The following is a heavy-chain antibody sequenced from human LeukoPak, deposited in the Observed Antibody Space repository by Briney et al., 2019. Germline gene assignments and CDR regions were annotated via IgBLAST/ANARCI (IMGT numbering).Heavy chain of an antibody. D-gene: IGHD3-10*01. Sequence: ASVKVSCTGSGYTFTGYYMHWVRHAPGQGLEWMGWINTNSGGTNYAQKFQGRVTMTRGTSISTPYMEMSRLRTDDTAADYCWRAADVLLWFGEASRFDPWGQGTLVTVSS. V-gene: IGHV1-2*02. J-gene: IGHJ5*02. CDR3: WRAADVLLWFGEASRFDP. CDR2: INTNSGGT. CDR1: GYTFTGYY.